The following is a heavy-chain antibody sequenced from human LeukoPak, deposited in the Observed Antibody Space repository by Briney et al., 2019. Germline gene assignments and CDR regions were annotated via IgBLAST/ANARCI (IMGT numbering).Heavy chain of an antibody. CDR2: VFYGGST. D-gene: IGHD2-15*01. J-gene: IGHJ4*02. Sequence: SETLSLTCTVSDGSISSHYWSWIRQPPGKGLEWIGYVFYGGSTDSNPSLKSRVTISLDTSKNQFSLKLTSVTAADTAVYYCARQGYCSGGSCPLYYFDYWGQGTLVTVSS. CDR3: ARQGYCSGGSCPLYYFDY. V-gene: IGHV4-59*11. CDR1: DGSISSHY.